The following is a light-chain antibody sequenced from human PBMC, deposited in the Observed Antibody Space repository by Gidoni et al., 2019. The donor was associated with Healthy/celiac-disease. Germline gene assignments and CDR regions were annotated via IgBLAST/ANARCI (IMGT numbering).Light chain of an antibody. J-gene: IGLJ2*01. CDR1: SSDVGGYNY. V-gene: IGLV2-14*01. Sequence: GSPGQSITISCTGTSSDVGGYNYVSWYQQHPGKAPKLMIYEVSNRPSGVSNRFSGSKSGNTASLTISGLQAEDEADYYCSSYTSSSTLVVFGGGTKLTVL. CDR3: SSYTSSSTLVV. CDR2: EVS.